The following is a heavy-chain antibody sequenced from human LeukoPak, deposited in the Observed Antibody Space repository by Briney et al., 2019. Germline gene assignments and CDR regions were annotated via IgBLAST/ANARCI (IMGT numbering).Heavy chain of an antibody. D-gene: IGHD3-22*01. J-gene: IGHJ3*02. CDR2: IYYSGST. Sequence: PSETLSLTCTVSGGSISSSSYYWGWLRQPPGKGLEWIGSIYYSGSTYYNPSLKSRVTISVDTSKNQFSLKLSSVTAADTAVYYCARHRRYYDSSGSEWSDAFDIWGQGTMVTVSS. CDR1: GGSISSSSYY. CDR3: ARHRRYYDSSGSEWSDAFDI. V-gene: IGHV4-39*01.